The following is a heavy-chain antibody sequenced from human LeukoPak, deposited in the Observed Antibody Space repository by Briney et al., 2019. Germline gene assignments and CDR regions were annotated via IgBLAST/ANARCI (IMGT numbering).Heavy chain of an antibody. CDR1: GGTFSSYT. V-gene: IGHV1-69*04. CDR3: ARDHDPEYCSGGSCYNGMDV. Sequence: SVKVSCKASGGTFSSYTISWVRQAPGQGLEWMGRIIPILGIANYAQKFQGRVTITADKSTSTAYMELSSLRYEDTAVYYCARDHDPEYCSGGSCYNGMDVWGQGTTVTVSS. CDR2: IIPILGIA. D-gene: IGHD2-15*01. J-gene: IGHJ6*02.